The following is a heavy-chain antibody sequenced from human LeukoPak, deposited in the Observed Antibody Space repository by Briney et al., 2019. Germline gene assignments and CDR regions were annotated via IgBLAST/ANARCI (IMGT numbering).Heavy chain of an antibody. Sequence: SETLSLTCTVSGGSISSGNYYWYWIRQPAGKGLEWIGRIYTSGSTNYNPSLKSRVTISVDTSKNQFSLKLSSVTAADTAVYYCARALVGYSYGPFDYWGQGTLVTVSS. CDR2: IYTSGST. V-gene: IGHV4-61*02. CDR1: GGSISSGNYY. J-gene: IGHJ4*02. D-gene: IGHD5-18*01. CDR3: ARALVGYSYGPFDY.